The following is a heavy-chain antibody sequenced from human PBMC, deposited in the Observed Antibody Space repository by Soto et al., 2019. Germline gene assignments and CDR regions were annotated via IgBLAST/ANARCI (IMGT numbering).Heavy chain of an antibody. J-gene: IGHJ4*02. CDR1: GDTFSFYT. V-gene: IGHV1-69*02. CDR3: AASYGSGYRAFDY. D-gene: IGHD3-10*01. CDR2: INPMVSLS. Sequence: QVQLVQSGTEVKKPGSSVKVSCKASGDTFSFYTINWVRQAPGLGLEWVGRINPMVSLSNYAKKFQGRVAXTXEXXTSTAYMELGRLRSDDTAMYFCAASYGSGYRAFDYWGQGALVIVSS.